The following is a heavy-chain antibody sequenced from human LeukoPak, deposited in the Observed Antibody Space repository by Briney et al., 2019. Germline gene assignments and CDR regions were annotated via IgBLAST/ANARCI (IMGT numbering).Heavy chain of an antibody. CDR3: ARGRYCSADICSGGDAFDI. CDR2: INHSGGT. D-gene: IGHD2-15*01. V-gene: IGHV4-34*01. Sequence: SETLSLTCAVYGGSFSDYSWSWIRQPPGKGLEWIGEINHSGGTNPNPSLMSRVIMSVDTSKNQFSLKVSSVTAADTAVYYCARGRYCSADICSGGDAFDIWGQGTMVSVSS. J-gene: IGHJ3*02. CDR1: GGSFSDYS.